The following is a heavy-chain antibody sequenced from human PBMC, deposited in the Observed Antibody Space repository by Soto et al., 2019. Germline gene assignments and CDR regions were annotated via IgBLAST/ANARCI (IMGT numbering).Heavy chain of an antibody. CDR1: GGSISSTGHY. V-gene: IGHV4-39*02. D-gene: IGHD2-21*02. CDR2: IYYAGSP. J-gene: IGHJ4*02. CDR3: ARLMGVVTVDY. Sequence: QLQLQESGPGLVKPSETLSLTCSVSGGSISSTGHYWGWIRQPPGKGVEWIGNIYYAGSPYYNPSLKSRVTISVDTSKNHFSLALTSVTAADTAVYYCARLMGVVTVDYWGQGALVTVSS.